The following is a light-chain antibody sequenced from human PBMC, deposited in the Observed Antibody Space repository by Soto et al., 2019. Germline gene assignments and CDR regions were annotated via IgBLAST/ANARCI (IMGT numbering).Light chain of an antibody. CDR2: KAS. J-gene: IGKJ5*01. Sequence: DIQMTQSPSTLSASAGDRFTITCRASQSISSWLAWYQQKPVKAPKLLXYKASSLESGVPSRFSGSGCGTEFTLTISSLQHDDFATHFCKQYNSWHPITFGQGTRLEIK. CDR3: KQYNSWHPIT. V-gene: IGKV1-5*03. CDR1: QSISSW.